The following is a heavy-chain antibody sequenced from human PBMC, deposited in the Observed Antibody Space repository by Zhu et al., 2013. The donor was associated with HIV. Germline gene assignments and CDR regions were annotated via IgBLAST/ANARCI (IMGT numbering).Heavy chain of an antibody. J-gene: IGHJ4*02. Sequence: QVQLVQSGAEVRKPGSSVKVSCTTSGGTFSNSVISWVRQAPGQGLEWMGGIIPVFDTSHYAQKFRGRVTITADEPTTTAYMEVTSLTSDDTAVYYCARDGGYCSSTSCYEDYWGQGTLVTVSS. CDR3: ARDGGYCSSTSCYEDY. CDR2: IIPVFDTS. CDR1: GGTFSNSV. V-gene: IGHV1-69*01. D-gene: IGHD2-2*01.